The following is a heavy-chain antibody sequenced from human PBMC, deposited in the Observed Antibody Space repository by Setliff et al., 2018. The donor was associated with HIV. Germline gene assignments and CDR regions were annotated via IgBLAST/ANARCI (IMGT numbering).Heavy chain of an antibody. Sequence: PSETLSLTCTVSGGSISSGSYYWSWIRQPAGKGLEWIGRIYFSGGTNYNPSLKSRVTISVDTSKKQFSLKLRSVTAADTAVYYCARLGAVAGPPEDNWGQGTLVTVSS. CDR2: IYFSGGT. CDR1: GGSISSGSYY. D-gene: IGHD6-19*01. CDR3: ARLGAVAGPPEDN. V-gene: IGHV4-61*02. J-gene: IGHJ4*02.